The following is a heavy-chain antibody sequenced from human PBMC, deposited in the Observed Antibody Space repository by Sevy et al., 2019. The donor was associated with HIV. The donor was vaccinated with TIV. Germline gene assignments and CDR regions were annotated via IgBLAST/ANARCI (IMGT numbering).Heavy chain of an antibody. CDR2: LSFGCGEI. V-gene: IGHV3-23*01. Sequence: GGSLRLSCAASGFTLSKYSMSWVRQPPGKGLEWVSTLSFGCGEINYADSVKGRFSISRGNSKSSVYLQMNNLRPEDTAVYYCAREGCTKPHDYWGQGTLVTVSS. D-gene: IGHD2-8*01. J-gene: IGHJ4*02. CDR3: AREGCTKPHDY. CDR1: GFTLSKYS.